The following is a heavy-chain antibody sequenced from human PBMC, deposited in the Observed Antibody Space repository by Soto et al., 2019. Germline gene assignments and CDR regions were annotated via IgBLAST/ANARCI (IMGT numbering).Heavy chain of an antibody. CDR3: ARGHNYDYVWGSYRSHDAFDI. J-gene: IGHJ3*02. CDR2: INPNSGGT. Sequence: ASVKVSFKASGYTFTGYYMHWLRHAPGQGLEWMGWINPNSGGTNYAQKFQGRVTMTRDTSISTAYMELSRLRSDDTAVYYCARGHNYDYVWGSYRSHDAFDIWGQGTMVTVSS. V-gene: IGHV1-2*02. CDR1: GYTFTGYY. D-gene: IGHD3-16*02.